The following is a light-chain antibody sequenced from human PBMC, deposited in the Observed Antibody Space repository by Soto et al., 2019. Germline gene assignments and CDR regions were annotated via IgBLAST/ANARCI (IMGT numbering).Light chain of an antibody. CDR3: SSYAGSRV. J-gene: IGLJ3*02. CDR1: SSDVGGYNC. CDR2: EVS. Sequence: QSALTQPPSASGSPGQSVTISCTGTSSDVGGYNCVSWYQQHPGKAPKLMIYEVSKRPSGVPDRFSGSKSGNTASLTVSGLQAEDEADYYCSSYAGSRVFGGGTKVTVL. V-gene: IGLV2-8*01.